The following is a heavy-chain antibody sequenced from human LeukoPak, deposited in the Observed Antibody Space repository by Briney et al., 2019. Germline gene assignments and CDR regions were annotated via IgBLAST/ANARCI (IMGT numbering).Heavy chain of an antibody. CDR1: GFTFSSYA. Sequence: GRSLRLSCAASGFTFSSYAMHWVRQAPGKGLEWVAVISYDGSNKYYADSVKGRFTISRDNSKNTLYLQMNSLRAEDTAVYYCARVLGSQSEMTTVSVAGDYYYGMDVWGKGTTVTVSS. D-gene: IGHD4-17*01. V-gene: IGHV3-30*04. CDR3: ARVLGSQSEMTTVSVAGDYYYGMDV. CDR2: ISYDGSNK. J-gene: IGHJ6*04.